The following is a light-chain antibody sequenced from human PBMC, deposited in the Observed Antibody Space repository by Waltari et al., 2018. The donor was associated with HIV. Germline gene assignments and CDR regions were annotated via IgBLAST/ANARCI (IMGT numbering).Light chain of an antibody. J-gene: IGLJ1*01. CDR2: EVS. CDR1: TSHVWSYNV. V-gene: IGLV2-23*02. CDR3: CSYAGSTTHV. Sequence: SAPTHPASVSASPGQSIPLPCTGTTSHVWSYNVVYWYQKHPGKAPKLMIYEVSKRPSGVSNRFSGSKSGNTASLTISGLQAEDEADYYCCSYAGSTTHVFGTGTKVTFL.